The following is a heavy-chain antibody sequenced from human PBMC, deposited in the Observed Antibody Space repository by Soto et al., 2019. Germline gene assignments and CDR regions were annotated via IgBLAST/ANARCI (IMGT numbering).Heavy chain of an antibody. J-gene: IGHJ6*04. CDR3: AREDRDRETGLVPAAIDGMDV. CDR1: GGTFSRYS. Sequence: QVQLVQSGAEVKKPGSSVKVSCKASGGTFSRYSITWVRQAPGHGLEWIGRIIPIFGIPTYAQKFQGRVTITAYESTSTAYMELSSLRSDDTAVYYCAREDRDRETGLVPAAIDGMDVWGKGTTVTVSS. V-gene: IGHV1-69*08. D-gene: IGHD2-2*01. CDR2: IIPIFGIP.